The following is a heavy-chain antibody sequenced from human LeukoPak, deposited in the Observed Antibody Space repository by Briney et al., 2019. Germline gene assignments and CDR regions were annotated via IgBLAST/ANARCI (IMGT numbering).Heavy chain of an antibody. CDR3: ARKGAAVIRGGKYNWFDP. J-gene: IGHJ5*02. D-gene: IGHD6-13*01. V-gene: IGHV4-59*01. Sequence: SETLSLXCTVSGGSISSYYWSWIRQPPGKVLEWIGYIYYSGSTNYNPSLKSRVTISVDTSKNQFSLKLSSVTAADTAVYYCARKGAAVIRGGKYNWFDPWGQGTLVTVSS. CDR2: IYYSGST. CDR1: GGSISSYY.